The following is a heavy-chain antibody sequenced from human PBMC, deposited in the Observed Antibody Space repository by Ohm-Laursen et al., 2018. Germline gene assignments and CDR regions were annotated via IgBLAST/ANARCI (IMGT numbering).Heavy chain of an antibody. CDR2: ISAYNGNT. Sequence: ASVKVSCKASGYTFTSYGISWVRQAPGQGLEWMGWISAYNGNTNYAQKLQGRVTITADESTSTAYMELSSLRSEDTAVYYCAREQYGDYVKVAFDIWGQGTMVTVSS. V-gene: IGHV1-18*04. CDR3: AREQYGDYVKVAFDI. J-gene: IGHJ3*02. D-gene: IGHD4-17*01. CDR1: GYTFTSYG.